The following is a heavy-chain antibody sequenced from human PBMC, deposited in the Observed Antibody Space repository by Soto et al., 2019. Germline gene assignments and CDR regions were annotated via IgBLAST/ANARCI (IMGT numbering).Heavy chain of an antibody. D-gene: IGHD6-19*01. CDR3: ARVAVGMAV. J-gene: IGHJ6*02. V-gene: IGHV4-4*02. CDR2: ISHVGST. Sequence: QVQLQESGPGLVKPSGTLSLTCVVSGGSISSNWWSWVRQPPGKGLEWIGEISHVGSTNYNPSLKSRVTISVDKSKNQFSLNLNSVTAADTAVYYCARVAVGMAVWRRGTTVTVSS. CDR1: GGSISSNW.